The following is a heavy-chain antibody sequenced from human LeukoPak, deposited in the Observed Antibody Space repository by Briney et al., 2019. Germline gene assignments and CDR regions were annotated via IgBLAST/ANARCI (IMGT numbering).Heavy chain of an antibody. V-gene: IGHV4-34*01. Sequence: PSETLSLTCAVYGGSFSGYYWSWIRQPPGKGLEWIGEINHSGSTNYNPSLKSRVTISVDMSKNEFSLKLTSVTAADTAVYYCATPYTSGWPLNNMDVWGKGTTVTVSS. J-gene: IGHJ6*03. CDR1: GGSFSGYY. D-gene: IGHD6-19*01. CDR2: INHSGST. CDR3: ATPYTSGWPLNNMDV.